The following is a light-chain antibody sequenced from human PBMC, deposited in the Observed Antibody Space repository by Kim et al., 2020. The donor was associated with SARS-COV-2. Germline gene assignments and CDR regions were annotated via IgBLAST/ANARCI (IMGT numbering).Light chain of an antibody. V-gene: IGLV2-8*01. CDR2: EVS. CDR3: SSYAGSNNFVV. J-gene: IGLJ2*01. CDR1: SSDVGGYNY. Sequence: QSVTISCTGTSSDVGGYNYVSWYQQHPGKAPKLMIYEVSKRPSGVPDRFSGSKSGSTASLTVSGLQAEDEADYYCSSYAGSNNFVVFGGGTQLTVL.